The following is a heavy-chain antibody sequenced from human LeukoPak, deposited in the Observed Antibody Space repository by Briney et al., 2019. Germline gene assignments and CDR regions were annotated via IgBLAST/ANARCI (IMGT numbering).Heavy chain of an antibody. CDR1: GGPVSSGNYF. Sequence: SEPLSLTCTVSGGPVSSGNYFWGGIRQPPGKGLEWSGSSAYGGSTYYTPSLKSRVTISVDTSKNQFSLRLTSVTAADAAVYYCAIPQSGAWSKNYYFDYWGQGTLVTVSS. CDR3: AIPQSGAWSKNYYFDY. J-gene: IGHJ4*02. V-gene: IGHV4-39*01. CDR2: SAYGGST. D-gene: IGHD6-19*01.